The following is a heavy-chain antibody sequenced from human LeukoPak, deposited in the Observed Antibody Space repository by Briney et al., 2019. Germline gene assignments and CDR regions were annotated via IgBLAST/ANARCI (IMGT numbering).Heavy chain of an antibody. CDR3: ARAGYYDILTGPYYYGMDV. CDR2: IYYSGST. CDR1: GGSISSYY. V-gene: IGHV4-59*08. J-gene: IGHJ6*02. Sequence: SETLSLTCTVSGGSISSYYWSWIRQPPGKGLEWIGYIYYSGSTNYNPSLKSRVTISVDTSKNQFSLKLSSVTAADTAVYYCARAGYYDILTGPYYYGMDVWGQGTTVTVSS. D-gene: IGHD3-9*01.